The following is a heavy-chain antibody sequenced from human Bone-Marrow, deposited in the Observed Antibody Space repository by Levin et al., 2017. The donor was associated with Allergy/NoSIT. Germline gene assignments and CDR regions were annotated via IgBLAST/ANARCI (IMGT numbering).Heavy chain of an antibody. CDR1: GFFFSSYG. V-gene: IGHV3-30*02. CDR2: IRHDGTNK. J-gene: IGHJ4*02. CDR3: ARDYDFWTNYYAPDY. D-gene: IGHD3-3*01. Sequence: GGSLRLSCAASGFFFSSYGMHWVRQAPGKGLEWVALIRHDGTNKYYADPVKGRFTISSDISKHMVFLQMNSLSAEATAVYYCARDYDFWTNYYAPDYRGQGSLVTVSA.